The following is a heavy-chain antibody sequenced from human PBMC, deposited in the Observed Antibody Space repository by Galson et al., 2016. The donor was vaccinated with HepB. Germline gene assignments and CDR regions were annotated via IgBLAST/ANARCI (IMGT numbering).Heavy chain of an antibody. CDR1: GFSFSTSG. Sequence: SLRLSCAASGFSFSTSGMSWVRQAPGRGLEWVSGITRNGDATHYAAVVKGRFTISRDNSKNTLYLYMNNLSAGDTAVYFCGKHGGFDYWGQGALVTVSS. V-gene: IGHV3-23*01. CDR2: ITRNGDAT. D-gene: IGHD3-16*01. CDR3: GKHGGFDY. J-gene: IGHJ4*02.